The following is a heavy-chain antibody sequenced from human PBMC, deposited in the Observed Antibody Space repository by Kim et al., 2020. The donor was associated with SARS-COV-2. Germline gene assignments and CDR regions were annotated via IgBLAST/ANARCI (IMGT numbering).Heavy chain of an antibody. D-gene: IGHD3-22*01. Sequence: ASVKVSCKASGYTFTSYGISWVRQAPGQGLEWMGWISAYNGNTNYAQKLQGRVTMTTDTSTSTAYMELRSLRSDDTAVYYCARGELGYYYDSSGYEYFQHWGQGTLVTVSS. J-gene: IGHJ1*01. CDR3: ARGELGYYYDSSGYEYFQH. CDR1: GYTFTSYG. CDR2: ISAYNGNT. V-gene: IGHV1-18*01.